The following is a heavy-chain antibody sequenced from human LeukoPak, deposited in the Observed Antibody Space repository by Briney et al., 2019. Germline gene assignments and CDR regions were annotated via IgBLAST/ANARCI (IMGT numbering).Heavy chain of an antibody. Sequence: PSETLSLTCTVSGGSISSYYWSWIRQPAGKGLEWIGRIYTSGSTNYNPSLKSRVTMSVDTSKNQFSLKLSSVTAADTAVYYCARVITYYYDSSGYQGPRCFFDYWGQGTLVTVSS. V-gene: IGHV4-4*07. CDR2: IYTSGST. CDR1: GGSISSYY. J-gene: IGHJ4*02. CDR3: ARVITYYYDSSGYQGPRCFFDY. D-gene: IGHD3-22*01.